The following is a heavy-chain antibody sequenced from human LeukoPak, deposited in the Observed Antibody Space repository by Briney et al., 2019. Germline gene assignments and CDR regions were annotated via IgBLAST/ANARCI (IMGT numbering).Heavy chain of an antibody. CDR3: ARVRVRGVIDYYYYMDV. Sequence: ASVKVSCKASGYTFTSYDINWVRQATGQGLGWMGWMNPNSGNTGYAQKFQGRVTMTRNTSISTAYMELSSLRSEDTAVYYCARVRVRGVIDYYYYMDVWGKGTTVTVSS. D-gene: IGHD3-10*01. J-gene: IGHJ6*03. V-gene: IGHV1-8*01. CDR2: MNPNSGNT. CDR1: GYTFTSYD.